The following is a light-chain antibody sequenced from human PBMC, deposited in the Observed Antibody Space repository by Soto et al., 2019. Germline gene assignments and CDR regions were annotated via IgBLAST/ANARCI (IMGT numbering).Light chain of an antibody. J-gene: IGKJ1*01. CDR1: QSISSW. CDR2: KAS. CDR3: QQYQSLWT. Sequence: DIQMTQSPSTLSASVGDTVTITCRASQSISSWLAWYQQNPGQAPKVLIYKASSLESGVPSRFSGSGSGTEFTLTISSLQPDDSATYYCQQYQSLWTFGQGTKVEIK. V-gene: IGKV1-5*03.